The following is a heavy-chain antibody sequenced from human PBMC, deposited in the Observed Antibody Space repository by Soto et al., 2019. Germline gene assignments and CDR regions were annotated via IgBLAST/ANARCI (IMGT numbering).Heavy chain of an antibody. CDR1: GYTFTSYG. CDR3: ARAPQTVVGAGFWY. Sequence: ASVKVSCKASGYTFTSYGISWVRQAPGQGLEWMGWISGYNGDTNYAQKYQGRVTMTTDTSTSTAYMELRSLRSDDTAVYYCARAPQTVVGAGFWYWGHGPLVPVSP. V-gene: IGHV1-18*01. J-gene: IGHJ4*01. CDR2: ISGYNGDT. D-gene: IGHD3-3*01.